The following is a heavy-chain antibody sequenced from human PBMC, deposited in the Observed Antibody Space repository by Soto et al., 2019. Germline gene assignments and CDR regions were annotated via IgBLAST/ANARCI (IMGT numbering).Heavy chain of an antibody. V-gene: IGHV4-34*01. D-gene: IGHD1-26*01. CDR3: AIGYSGSYPGYYYGMDV. Sequence: SQTLSLTSAVDAGSFSGYYCGWIRQPQKGGLEWIGEINHSGSTNYNPSLKSRVTISVDTSKNQFSLKLSSVTAADTAVYFCAIGYSGSYPGYYYGMDVWGQGTTVTVSS. CDR2: INHSGST. CDR1: AGSFSGYY. J-gene: IGHJ6*02.